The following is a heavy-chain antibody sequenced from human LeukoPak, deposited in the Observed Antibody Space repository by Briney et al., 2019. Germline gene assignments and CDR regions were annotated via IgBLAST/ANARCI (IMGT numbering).Heavy chain of an antibody. Sequence: SETLSLTCTVSGGSIRSSYYYWSWIRQPPGKGLEWIGYIYYSGSTNCNPSLKSRVTISVDTSKNQFSLKLSSVTAADTAVYYCARDYGGNVDYWGQGTLVTVSS. CDR1: GGSIRSSYYY. CDR2: IYYSGST. CDR3: ARDYGGNVDY. J-gene: IGHJ4*02. D-gene: IGHD4-23*01. V-gene: IGHV4-61*01.